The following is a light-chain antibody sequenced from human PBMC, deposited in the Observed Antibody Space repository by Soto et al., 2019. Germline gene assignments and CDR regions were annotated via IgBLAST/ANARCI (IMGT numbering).Light chain of an antibody. V-gene: IGKV3-20*01. CDR3: QQYGTSPRT. Sequence: EIVLTQSPGTLSLSPGERATLSCRASQSVSSNYLAWYQQKPGQAPSVLIYGASSRATGIPDRFSGSGSGTDFTLTISRLEPEDFAVYYCQQYGTSPRTFGQGTKVEVK. J-gene: IGKJ1*01. CDR2: GAS. CDR1: QSVSSNY.